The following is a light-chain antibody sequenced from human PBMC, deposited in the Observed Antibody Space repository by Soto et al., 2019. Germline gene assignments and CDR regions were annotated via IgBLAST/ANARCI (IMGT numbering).Light chain of an antibody. Sequence: QSALTQPASVSGSPGQSITISCTGTSSDVGAYGYVSWYQQNPGKAPKLIISEVSDRPSGVSNRFSGSKSGNTASLTISGLQAEDEADYFCSSYTTTNTLWVFGGGTKVTVL. CDR3: SSYTTTNTLWV. V-gene: IGLV2-14*01. CDR1: SSDVGAYGY. CDR2: EVS. J-gene: IGLJ3*02.